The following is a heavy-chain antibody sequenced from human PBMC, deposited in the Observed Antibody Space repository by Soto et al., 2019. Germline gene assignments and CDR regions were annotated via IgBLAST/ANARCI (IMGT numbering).Heavy chain of an antibody. D-gene: IGHD2-2*01. CDR3: AKHRVVVVPAALNDGCFDP. CDR2: IIPICGTA. J-gene: IGHJ5*02. Sequence: QVQLVQSGAEVKKTGSSVTVSCKDSRGTFSSYAISWLRHAPGQGLEWMGGIIPICGTANYAEQLQGRVTITADESTSTAYMKVSTPRAEDTAVYYCAKHRVVVVPAALNDGCFDPWFQGTLDPVST. V-gene: IGHV1-69*01. CDR1: RGTFSSYA.